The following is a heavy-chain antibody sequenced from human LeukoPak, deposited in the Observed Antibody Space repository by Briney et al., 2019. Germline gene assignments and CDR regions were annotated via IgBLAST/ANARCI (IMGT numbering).Heavy chain of an antibody. Sequence: PSQTLSLTCTVSGGSISSGGYYWSWIRQHPGKGLESIGYIYYSGSTYYNPSLKSRVTISVDTSKNQFSLKLSSVTAADTAVYYCARVGAGYCSSTSCYTYYYYYMDVWGKGTTVTVSS. CDR1: GGSISSGGYY. V-gene: IGHV4-31*03. J-gene: IGHJ6*03. CDR2: IYYSGST. D-gene: IGHD2-2*02. CDR3: ARVGAGYCSSTSCYTYYYYYMDV.